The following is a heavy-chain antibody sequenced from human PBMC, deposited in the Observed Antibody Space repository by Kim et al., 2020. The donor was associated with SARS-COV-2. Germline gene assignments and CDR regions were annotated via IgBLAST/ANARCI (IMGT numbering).Heavy chain of an antibody. J-gene: IGHJ4*02. V-gene: IGHV4-39*01. D-gene: IGHD2-8*01. Sequence: SATLSLTCTVSGGSISSSSYYWGWIRQPPGKGLEWIGSIYYSGSTYYNPSLKSRVTISVDTSKNQFSLKLSSVTAADTAVYYCARHEGTNGEYYFDYWGQGTLVTVSS. CDR2: IYYSGST. CDR3: ARHEGTNGEYYFDY. CDR1: GGSISSSSYY.